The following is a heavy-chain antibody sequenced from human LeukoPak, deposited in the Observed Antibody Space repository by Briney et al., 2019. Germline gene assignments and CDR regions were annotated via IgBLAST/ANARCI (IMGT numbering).Heavy chain of an antibody. CDR1: GYTFTSYD. Sequence: ASVKVSCKASGYTFTSYDINWVRQATGQGLGWMGWMNPNSGNTGYAQKFQGRVTMTRNTSISTAYMELSSLRSEDTAVYYCARSPPFGVVKFGMDVWGQGTTVTVSS. D-gene: IGHD3-3*01. CDR3: ARSPPFGVVKFGMDV. J-gene: IGHJ6*02. V-gene: IGHV1-8*01. CDR2: MNPNSGNT.